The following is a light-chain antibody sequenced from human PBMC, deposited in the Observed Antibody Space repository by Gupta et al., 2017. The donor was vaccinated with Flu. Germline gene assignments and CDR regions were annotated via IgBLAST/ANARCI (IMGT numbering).Light chain of an antibody. V-gene: IGKV1-39*01. CDR3: QQTYSAPLT. CDR1: RSISTY. CDR2: AAS. Sequence: DTQMTQSPSSLSASVGDRVTITCRAGRSISTYLNWYQQKPGKAPKVLIYAASSLQSGVPSRFSGSGSGTDFSLTITSLQPEDFATYYCQQTYSAPLTFGGGTKVEI. J-gene: IGKJ4*01.